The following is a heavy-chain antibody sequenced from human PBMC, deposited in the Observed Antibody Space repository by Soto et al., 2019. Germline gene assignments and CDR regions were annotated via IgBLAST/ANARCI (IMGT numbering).Heavy chain of an antibody. J-gene: IGHJ5*02. V-gene: IGHV4-39*01. CDR3: ARRGKYDFWSGYSQTWFDP. Sequence: SETRSLTCTVSGGSISSSIYYWVGIRQPPGKVLEWIGSIYYSGSTYYNPSLKSRVTISVDTSKNQFSLKLSSVTAADTAVYYCARRGKYDFWSGYSQTWFDPWGQGTLVTVSS. CDR2: IYYSGST. CDR1: GGSISSSIYY. D-gene: IGHD3-3*01.